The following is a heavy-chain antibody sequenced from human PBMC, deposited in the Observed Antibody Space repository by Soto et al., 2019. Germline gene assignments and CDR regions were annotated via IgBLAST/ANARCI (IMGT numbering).Heavy chain of an antibody. CDR2: IYHSGST. CDR1: GGSISSGGYS. J-gene: IGHJ4*02. Sequence: SETLSLTCAVSGGSISSGGYSWSWIRQPPGKGLEWIGYIYHSGSTYYNPSLKSRVTISVDTSKNQFSLRLTSVTAADTAVYYCARHPRSERGYSGYDGHYCSSGSCYPFDYWGQGTLVTVSS. V-gene: IGHV4-30-2*01. D-gene: IGHD2-15*01. CDR3: ARHPRSERGYSGYDGHYCSSGSCYPFDY.